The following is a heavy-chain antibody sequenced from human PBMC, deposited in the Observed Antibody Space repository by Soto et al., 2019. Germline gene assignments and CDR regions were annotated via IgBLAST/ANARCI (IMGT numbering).Heavy chain of an antibody. CDR3: AKDHFEGGWSIAAEYFHH. CDR2: ISGSGGST. CDR1: GFTFSSYA. Sequence: PGGSLRLSCAASGFTFSSYAMSWVRQAPGKGLEWVSAISGSGGSTYYADSVKGRFTISRDNSKNTLYLQMNSLRAEDTAVYYCAKDHFEGGWSIAAEYFHHRGQGTLVTVSS. J-gene: IGHJ1*01. D-gene: IGHD6-19*01. V-gene: IGHV3-23*01.